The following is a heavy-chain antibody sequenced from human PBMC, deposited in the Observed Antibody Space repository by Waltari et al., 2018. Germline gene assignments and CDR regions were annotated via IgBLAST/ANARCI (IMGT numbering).Heavy chain of an antibody. CDR2: INHSGST. CDR3: AAGTDYYYYYMDV. D-gene: IGHD3-10*01. J-gene: IGHJ6*03. V-gene: IGHV4-34*01. Sequence: QVQLQQWGAGLLKPSETLSLTCAVYGGSFSGYYCSWIRQPPGKGLEWIGEINHSGSTNYNPSLKSRVTISVDTSKNQFSLKLSSVTAADTAVYYCAAGTDYYYYYMDVWGKGTTVTVSS. CDR1: GGSFSGYY.